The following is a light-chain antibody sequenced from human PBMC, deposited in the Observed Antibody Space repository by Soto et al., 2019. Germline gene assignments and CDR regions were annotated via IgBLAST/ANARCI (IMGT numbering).Light chain of an antibody. J-gene: IGLJ1*01. V-gene: IGLV2-14*01. CDR3: RSSTSSSTPYL. CDR2: DVT. Sequence: QSVLTQPASVSGSPGQSITISCTGSSSDIGAYDYVSWYQQRPVKAPKLMIFDVTNRPSGVSDRFSGSKSGNTASLTISGLQTDVEADYYCRSSTSSSTPYLFGTGFKGTV. CDR1: SSDIGAYDY.